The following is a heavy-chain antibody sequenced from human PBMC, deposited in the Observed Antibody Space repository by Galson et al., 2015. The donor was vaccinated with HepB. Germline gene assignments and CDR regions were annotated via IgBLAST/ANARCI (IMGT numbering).Heavy chain of an antibody. CDR3: VRGGDDSSVNFDY. D-gene: IGHD3-22*01. Sequence: SLRLSCAASGFIFSSYTMHWVRQAPGKGLEWVAVMSYDGNNKYYADSVKGRFTISRDNSKNTLYVQMNSLRAEDTAVYYCVRGGDDSSVNFDYWGQGTLVTVSS. J-gene: IGHJ4*02. CDR1: GFIFSSYT. V-gene: IGHV3-30-3*01. CDR2: MSYDGNNK.